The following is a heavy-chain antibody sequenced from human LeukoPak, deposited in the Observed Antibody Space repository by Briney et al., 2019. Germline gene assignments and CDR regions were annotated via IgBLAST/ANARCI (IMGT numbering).Heavy chain of an antibody. D-gene: IGHD3-10*01. Sequence: ASVKVSCKASGYTFTSYSMHWARQAPGQGLEWMGIINPSGGSTSYAQKFQGRVTMTRDTSTSTVYMELSSLTSEDTAVYYCAKDGSGSSWLDYWGQGTLVTVSS. CDR3: AKDGSGSSWLDY. J-gene: IGHJ4*02. CDR1: GYTFTSYS. V-gene: IGHV1-46*01. CDR2: INPSGGST.